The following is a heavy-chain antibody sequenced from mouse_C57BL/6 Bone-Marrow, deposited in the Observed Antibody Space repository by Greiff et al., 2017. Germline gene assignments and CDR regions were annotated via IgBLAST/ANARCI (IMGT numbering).Heavy chain of an antibody. Sequence: EVQLQQSGPELVKPGASVKISCKASGYTFTDYYMNWVKQSHGKSLEWIGDINPNNGGTSYNQKFKGKATLTVDKSSSTAYMELRSLTSDDSAVYYCARRGLTTVVDYFDYWGQGTTLTVSS. V-gene: IGHV1-26*01. D-gene: IGHD1-1*01. CDR2: INPNNGGT. CDR3: ARRGLTTVVDYFDY. J-gene: IGHJ2*01. CDR1: GYTFTDYY.